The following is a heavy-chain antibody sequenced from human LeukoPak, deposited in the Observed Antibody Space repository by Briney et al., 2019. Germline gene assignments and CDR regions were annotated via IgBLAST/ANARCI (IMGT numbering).Heavy chain of an antibody. J-gene: IGHJ4*02. CDR1: VYTFTCNA. CDR2: ISAYNGNT. D-gene: IGHD6-13*01. Sequence: ASVKVSCKASVYTFTCNAFSWVRQAPGQGLEWMGWISAYNGNTNYAQKLQGRVTMTTDTSTITAYMELRSLRSDDTAVYYCARDHLYGGSRGYDYWGQGTLVTVSS. CDR3: ARDHLYGGSRGYDY. V-gene: IGHV1-18*01.